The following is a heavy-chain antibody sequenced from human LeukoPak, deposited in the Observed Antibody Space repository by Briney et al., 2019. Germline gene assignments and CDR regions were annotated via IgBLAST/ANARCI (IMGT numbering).Heavy chain of an antibody. CDR3: AGTGLFFDY. Sequence: SETLSLTCRVSGASISGYYWSWIRQPPGKGLEWIGHMYYSGGTTYNPSLKSRVSISLDTSRKHFSLKLSSVTAADTAVYDCAGTGLFFDYWSQGTLVTVSS. CDR2: MYYSGGT. J-gene: IGHJ4*02. V-gene: IGHV4-59*01. CDR1: GASISGYY. D-gene: IGHD7-27*01.